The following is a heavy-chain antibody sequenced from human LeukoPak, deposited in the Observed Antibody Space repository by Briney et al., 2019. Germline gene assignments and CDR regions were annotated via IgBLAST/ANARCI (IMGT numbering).Heavy chain of an antibody. D-gene: IGHD3-16*02. CDR2: FDPEDGET. V-gene: IGHV1-24*01. CDR3: ASMITFGGVIVPPRY. Sequence: ASVKVSCKVSGYTLTELSMHWVRQAPGRGLEWMGGFDPEDGETIYAQKFQGRVTMTEDTSTDTAYMELSSLRSEDTAVYYCASMITFGGVIVPPRYWGQGTLVTVSS. J-gene: IGHJ4*02. CDR1: GYTLTELS.